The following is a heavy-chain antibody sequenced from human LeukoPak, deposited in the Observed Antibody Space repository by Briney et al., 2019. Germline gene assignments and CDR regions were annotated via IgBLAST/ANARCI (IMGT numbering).Heavy chain of an antibody. V-gene: IGHV1-69*13. J-gene: IGHJ5*02. CDR3: ARGVVTAILENWFDP. Sequence: ASVKVSCKASGYTFTGYYMHWVRQAPGQGLEWMGGIIPIFGTANYAQKFQGRVTITADESTSTAYMELSSLRSEDTAVYYCARGVVTAILENWFDPWGQGTLVTVSS. CDR2: IIPIFGTA. D-gene: IGHD2-21*02. CDR1: GYTFTGYY.